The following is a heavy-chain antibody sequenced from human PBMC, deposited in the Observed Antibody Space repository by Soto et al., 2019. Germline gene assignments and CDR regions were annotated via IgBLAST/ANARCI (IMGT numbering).Heavy chain of an antibody. D-gene: IGHD4-17*01. J-gene: IGHJ6*04. CDR3: ARVFNGDYDLGYYGMDV. CDR1: GCSISSYY. CDR2: IYYSGST. V-gene: IGHV4-59*01. Sequence: SETLSLTCTVSGCSISSYYWSWIRQPPGKGLEWIGYIYYSGSTNYNPSLKSRVTISVDTSKNQFSLKLSSVTAADTAVYYCARVFNGDYDLGYYGMDVRGKVTTVTASS.